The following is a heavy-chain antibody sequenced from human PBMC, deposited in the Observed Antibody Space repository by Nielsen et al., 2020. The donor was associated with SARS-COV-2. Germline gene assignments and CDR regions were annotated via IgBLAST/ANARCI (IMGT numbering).Heavy chain of an antibody. CDR2: IYSGGST. CDR1: GFTVSSNY. J-gene: IGHJ2*01. D-gene: IGHD3-22*01. V-gene: IGHV3-66*01. CDR3: ARGYDSSGYSLSWYFDL. Sequence: GESLKISCAASGFTVSSNYMSWVRQAPGKGLEWVSVIYSGGSTYYADSVKGRFTISRDNSKNTLYLQMGSLRAEDMAVYYCARGYDSSGYSLSWYFDLWGRGTLVTVSS.